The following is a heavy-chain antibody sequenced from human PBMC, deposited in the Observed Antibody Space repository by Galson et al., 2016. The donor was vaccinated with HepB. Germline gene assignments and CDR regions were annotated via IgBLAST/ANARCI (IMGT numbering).Heavy chain of an antibody. CDR1: GGTFRSYA. CDR3: ARGSLGRYYSDFDY. J-gene: IGHJ4*02. Sequence: SVKVSCKASGGTFRSYAISWVRQAPGQGLEWMGGVIPIFGTVNYAQKFQGRVTITADESTRTAYMELSSLRSGDTAVYYCARGSLGRYYSDFDYWGQGTLVTVSS. V-gene: IGHV1-69*13. D-gene: IGHD3-10*01. CDR2: VIPIFGTV.